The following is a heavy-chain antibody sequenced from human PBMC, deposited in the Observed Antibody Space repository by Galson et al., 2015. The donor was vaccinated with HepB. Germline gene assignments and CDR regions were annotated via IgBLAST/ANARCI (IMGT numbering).Heavy chain of an antibody. CDR3: ARDCVGFEDSCVFYYYYGMDV. V-gene: IGHV3-48*04. D-gene: IGHD3-10*01. CDR1: GFTFSSYS. J-gene: IGHJ6*02. Sequence: SLRLSCAASGFTFSSYSMNWVRQAPGKGLEWVSYISSSSSTIYYADSVKGRFTISRDNAKDSLYLQMNSLRAEDTAVYYCARDCVGFEDSCVFYYYYGMDVWGQGTTVTVSS. CDR2: ISSSSSTI.